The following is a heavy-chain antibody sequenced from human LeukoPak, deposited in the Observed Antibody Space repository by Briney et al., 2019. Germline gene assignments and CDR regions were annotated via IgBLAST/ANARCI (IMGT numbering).Heavy chain of an antibody. CDR1: GGSISSYY. D-gene: IGHD6-19*01. Sequence: SETLSLTCSVSGGSISSYYWSWIRQPAGKRLEWIGRIYSSGSTNYNPSLKSRVTISVDKSKNQFSLNLSSVTAADTAVYFCARDFGSSGWFDNWGQGTLVTVSS. V-gene: IGHV4-4*07. CDR2: IYSSGST. CDR3: ARDFGSSGWFDN. J-gene: IGHJ5*02.